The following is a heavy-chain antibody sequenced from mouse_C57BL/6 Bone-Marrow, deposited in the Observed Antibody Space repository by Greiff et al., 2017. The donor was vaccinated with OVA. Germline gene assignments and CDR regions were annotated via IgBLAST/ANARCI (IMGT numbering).Heavy chain of an antibody. CDR1: GFTFSDYY. CDR3: ARHSAVAY. CDR2: ISNGGGST. Sequence: EVMLVESGGGLVQPGGSLKLSCAASGFTFSDYYMYWVRQTPEKRLEWVAYISNGGGSTYYPDTVKGRFTISRDNAKNTLYLQMSRLKSEDTAMYYCARHSAVAYWGQGTLVTVSA. V-gene: IGHV5-12*01. J-gene: IGHJ3*01.